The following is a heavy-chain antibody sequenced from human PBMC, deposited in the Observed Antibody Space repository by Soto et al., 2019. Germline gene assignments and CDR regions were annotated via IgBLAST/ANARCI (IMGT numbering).Heavy chain of an antibody. D-gene: IGHD3-16*02. CDR2: IFPKFGTT. V-gene: IGHV1-69*13. CDR1: GDTDTNYV. J-gene: IGHJ6*02. CDR3: EAEMTFGKLSVV. Sequence: SMKVSCKASGDTDTNYVISWVRQAPGQGLEWMGGIFPKFGTTYSAQKLQDRLTITADESTSTVYMQLSSLRLDDTAVYYCEAEMTFGKLSVVWGQGTTVTVSS.